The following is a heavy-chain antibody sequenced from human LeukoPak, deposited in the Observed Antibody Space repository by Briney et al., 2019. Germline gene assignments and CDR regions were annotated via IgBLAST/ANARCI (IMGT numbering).Heavy chain of an antibody. CDR3: ARIPLGYSGAYYFDY. V-gene: IGHV4-4*09. D-gene: IGHD5-12*01. CDR1: RGSISGSIRSYY. CDR2: ISSSGST. J-gene: IGHJ4*02. Sequence: SETLSLTCTVSRGSISGSIRSYYCSWLRQPPGKGLEWIGYISSSGSTNDNPALRSRVTISVDTSKNQFFLNLGSVSAADTAVYYCARIPLGYSGAYYFDYWGQGTLVTVSP.